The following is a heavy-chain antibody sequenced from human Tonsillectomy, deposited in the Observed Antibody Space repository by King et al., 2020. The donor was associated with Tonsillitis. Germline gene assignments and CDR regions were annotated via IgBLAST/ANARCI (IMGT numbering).Heavy chain of an antibody. CDR3: ASTLRYFDWLVDY. CDR1: GFTVSSNY. Sequence: VQLVESGGGLVQPGGSLRLSCAASGFTVSSNYMSWVRQAPGKGLEWVSVIYSGGSTYYADSVKGRFTISRDNSKNTLYLQMNSLRAEDTAVYYCASTLRYFDWLVDYWGQGTLVTVSS. CDR2: IYSGGST. J-gene: IGHJ4*02. V-gene: IGHV3-66*01. D-gene: IGHD3-9*01.